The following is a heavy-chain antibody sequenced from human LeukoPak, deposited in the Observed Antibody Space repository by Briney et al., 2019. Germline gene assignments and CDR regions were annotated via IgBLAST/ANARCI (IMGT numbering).Heavy chain of an antibody. CDR3: ARLTYYYDSSPIDY. V-gene: IGHV4-31*03. CDR2: IYYSGSA. Sequence: SETLSLTCTVCGGSISSGGHYWSWTRQLPGKGLEWIGYIYYSGSAYYNPSLKSRVTMSLDTSKNQFSLKLSSVTAADTAVYYCARLTYYYDSSPIDYWGQGTLV. J-gene: IGHJ4*02. CDR1: GGSISSGGHY. D-gene: IGHD3-22*01.